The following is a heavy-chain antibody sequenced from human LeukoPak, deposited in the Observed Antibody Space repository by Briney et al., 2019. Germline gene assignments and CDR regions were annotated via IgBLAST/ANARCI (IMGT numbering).Heavy chain of an antibody. CDR1: GFTVSSNY. J-gene: IGHJ6*03. V-gene: IGHV3-66*02. CDR2: IYSGGST. D-gene: IGHD6-6*01. CDR3: ARARGSSSSIFYYYYYMDV. Sequence: GGSLRLSCAASGFTVSSNYMSWVRQAPGKGLEWVSVIYSGGSTYYADSVKGRFTISRDNSKNTLYLQMNSLRAGDTAVYYCARARGSSSSIFYYYYYMDVWGKGTTVTVSS.